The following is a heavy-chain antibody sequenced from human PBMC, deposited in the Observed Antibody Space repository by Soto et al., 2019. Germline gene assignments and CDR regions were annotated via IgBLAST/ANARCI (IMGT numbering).Heavy chain of an antibody. CDR2: INHSGGT. Sequence: PSETLSLTVTVDGGTSRGYYWSWISQPPGKGLEWIGEINHSGGTNYHPSRKGRVTISVDTSKNQFSLKLSSVTAADTAVYYCASLLSGYYFDYWGQGTLVTVSS. CDR3: ASLLSGYYFDY. D-gene: IGHD3-22*01. CDR1: GGTSRGYY. V-gene: IGHV4-34*01. J-gene: IGHJ4*02.